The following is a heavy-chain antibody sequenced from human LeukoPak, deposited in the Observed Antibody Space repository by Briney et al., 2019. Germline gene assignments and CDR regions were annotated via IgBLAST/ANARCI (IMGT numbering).Heavy chain of an antibody. CDR3: ASTGVAAASDAFDI. D-gene: IGHD6-13*01. V-gene: IGHV3-21*01. Sequence: GGSLRLSCAASGFTFSNAWMNWVRQAPGKGLEWVSSISSSSSYIYYADSVKGRFTISRDNAKNSLYLQMNSLRAEDTAVYYCASTGVAAASDAFDIWGQGTMVTVSS. CDR1: GFTFSNAW. CDR2: ISSSSSYI. J-gene: IGHJ3*02.